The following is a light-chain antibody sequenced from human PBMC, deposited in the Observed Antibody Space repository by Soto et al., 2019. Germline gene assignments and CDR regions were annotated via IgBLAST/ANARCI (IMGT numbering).Light chain of an antibody. CDR2: AVS. Sequence: QSALTQPASVSGSPGQSFTISCSGTTSDISSYSHVAWYQQYPDKSPMLTLYAVSARPPGVSDRFSGSKSSITACLTISGLQTEDEAHYYCISYTDRQSYLFGTGTKGTGL. CDR3: ISYTDRQSYL. J-gene: IGLJ1*01. V-gene: IGLV2-14*03. CDR1: TSDISSYSH.